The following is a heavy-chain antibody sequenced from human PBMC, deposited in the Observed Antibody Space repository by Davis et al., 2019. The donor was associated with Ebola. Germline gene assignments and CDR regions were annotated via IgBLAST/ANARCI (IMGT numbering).Heavy chain of an antibody. CDR1: GFTFSSYG. CDR3: AKDGTTVTYPPILSYYGMDV. CDR2: ISSSSSYI. Sequence: GESLKISCAASGFTFSSYGMNWVRQAPGKGLEWVSSISSSSSYIYYADSVKGRFTISRDNSKNTLYLQMNSLRAEDTAVYYCAKDGTTVTYPPILSYYGMDVWGQGTTVTVSS. V-gene: IGHV3-21*04. J-gene: IGHJ6*02. D-gene: IGHD4-17*01.